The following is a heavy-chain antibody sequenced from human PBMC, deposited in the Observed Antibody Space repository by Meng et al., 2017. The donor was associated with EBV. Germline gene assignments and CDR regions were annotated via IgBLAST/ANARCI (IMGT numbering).Heavy chain of an antibody. CDR2: LIPMSDAP. V-gene: IGHV1-69*01. Sequence: VQNGVKVSRPGPSCKVPCKTSGGTFRSAAVSWVRQAPGQGLEWMGGLIPMSDAPYYAQKFQDRVTITADESTSTHYMDLSGLRSEDTAVYYCASESGRGFTPDYWGQGTLVTVSS. CDR3: ASESGRGFTPDY. D-gene: IGHD3-10*01. CDR1: GGTFRSAA. J-gene: IGHJ4*02.